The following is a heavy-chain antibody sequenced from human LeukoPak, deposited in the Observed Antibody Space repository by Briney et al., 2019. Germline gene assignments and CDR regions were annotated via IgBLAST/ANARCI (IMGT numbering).Heavy chain of an antibody. CDR2: IRQDGSQK. CDR3: ARSARWFGESSYYMDV. V-gene: IGHV3-7*01. Sequence: GGSLRLSCAASGFTFSSYWMSWVRQAPGKGLEWVATIRQDGSQKYYVDSVKGRFTISRDNAKNSLYLQMNSLRAEDTAVYYCARSARWFGESSYYMDVWGKGTTVTISS. CDR1: GFTFSSYW. D-gene: IGHD3-10*01. J-gene: IGHJ6*03.